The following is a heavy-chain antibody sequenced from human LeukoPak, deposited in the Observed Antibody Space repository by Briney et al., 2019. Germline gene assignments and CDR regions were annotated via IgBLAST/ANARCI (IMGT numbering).Heavy chain of an antibody. V-gene: IGHV4-59*08. Sequence: SETLSLTCTVSGGSISSYYWSWIRQPPGKGLEWIGNIYHSGSTNYSPSLKSRVTISVDTSKNQFSLKLSSVTAADTAVYFCAREDYYNSGGYYLDYWGQGTLVTVSS. J-gene: IGHJ4*02. CDR3: AREDYYNSGGYYLDY. CDR1: GGSISSYY. D-gene: IGHD3-22*01. CDR2: IYHSGST.